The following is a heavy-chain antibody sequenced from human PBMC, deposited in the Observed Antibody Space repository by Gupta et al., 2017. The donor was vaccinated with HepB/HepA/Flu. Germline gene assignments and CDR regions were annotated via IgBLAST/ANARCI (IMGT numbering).Heavy chain of an antibody. V-gene: IGHV3-30-3*01. Sequence: QVQLVESGGGVVQPGRSLRLSCAASGFTFSSYAMHWVRQAPGKGLEWVAVISYDGSNKYYADSVKGRFTISRDNSKNTLYLQMNSLRAEDTAVYYCAREGYSNYDYGMDVWGQGTTVTVSS. CDR2: ISYDGSNK. D-gene: IGHD4-11*01. CDR1: GFTFSSYA. CDR3: AREGYSNYDYGMDV. J-gene: IGHJ6*02.